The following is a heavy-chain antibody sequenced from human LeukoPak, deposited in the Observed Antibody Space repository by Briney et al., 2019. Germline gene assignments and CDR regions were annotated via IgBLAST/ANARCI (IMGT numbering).Heavy chain of an antibody. Sequence: GGSLRLSCTVSGFTFGDYAMSWVRQAPGKGLEWVGFIRSKAYGGTTEYAASVKGRFTISRDDSKGIAYLQMNSLKTEDTAVYYCTRDQTPYYWGQGTLVTVSS. V-gene: IGHV3-49*04. CDR1: GFTFGDYA. J-gene: IGHJ4*02. CDR2: IRSKAYGGTT. CDR3: TRDQTPYY.